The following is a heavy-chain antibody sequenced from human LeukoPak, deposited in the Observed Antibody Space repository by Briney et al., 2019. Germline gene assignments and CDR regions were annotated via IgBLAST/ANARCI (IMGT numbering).Heavy chain of an antibody. V-gene: IGHV3-53*01. J-gene: IGHJ4*02. Sequence: GGSLRLSCAASGFTVSSNHMSWPRQAPGKGLEWVSVIYSGGSTYYADSVKGRFTISRDNSKNTLYLQMNSLRAEDTAVYYCAREVWFGELYGGFDYWGLGTLVTVSS. CDR2: IYSGGST. CDR3: AREVWFGELYGGFDY. D-gene: IGHD3-10*01. CDR1: GFTVSSNH.